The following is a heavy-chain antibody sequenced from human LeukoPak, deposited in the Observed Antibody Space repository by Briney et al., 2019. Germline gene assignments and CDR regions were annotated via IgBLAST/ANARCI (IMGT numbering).Heavy chain of an antibody. J-gene: IGHJ4*02. D-gene: IGHD3-22*01. CDR3: ASLGVKTYYYDSSGYYLNY. CDR2: ISSSSSTI. CDR1: GFTFSSYS. V-gene: IGHV3-48*01. Sequence: PGGSLRLSCAASGFTFSSYSMNWVRQAPGKGLEWVSYISSSSSTIYYADSVKGRFTISRHNSKNTLYLQMNSLRAEDTAVYYCASLGVKTYYYDSSGYYLNYWGQGTLVTVSS.